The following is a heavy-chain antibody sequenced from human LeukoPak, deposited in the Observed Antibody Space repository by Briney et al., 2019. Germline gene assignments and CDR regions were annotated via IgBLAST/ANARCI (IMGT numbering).Heavy chain of an antibody. V-gene: IGHV4-39*01. Sequence: SETLSLTCTVSGGSFSSSSYYWGWTRQPPGKGLEWIGSIYYSGSTFYNPSLKSRVTISVDTSKNQFSLKLSSVTAADTSVYYCASQEGLWTGDYWGQGTLVTVSS. J-gene: IGHJ4*02. CDR2: IYYSGST. D-gene: IGHD4/OR15-4a*01. CDR1: GGSFSSSSYY. CDR3: ASQEGLWTGDY.